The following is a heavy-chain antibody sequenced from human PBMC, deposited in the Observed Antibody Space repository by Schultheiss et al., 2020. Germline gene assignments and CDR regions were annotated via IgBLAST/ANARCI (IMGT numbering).Heavy chain of an antibody. CDR3: ARAQTIRGFDP. CDR1: GFTFTSSA. J-gene: IGHJ5*02. Sequence: ASVKVSCKASGFTFTSSAMQWVRQAPGKGLEWMGGFDPEDGETIYAQKFQGRVTMTEDTSTDTAYMELSSLRSEDTAVYYCARAQTIRGFDPWGQGTLVTVSS. V-gene: IGHV1-24*01. CDR2: FDPEDGET. D-gene: IGHD2-2*02.